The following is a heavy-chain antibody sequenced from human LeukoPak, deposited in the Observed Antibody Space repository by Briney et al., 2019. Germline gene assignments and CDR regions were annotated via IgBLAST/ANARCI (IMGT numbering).Heavy chain of an antibody. CDR1: GGSFSGYY. CDR3: AGRTTGTTRVTSDY. CDR2: INHSGST. Sequence: SETLSLTCAVHGGSFSGYYWSWIRQPPGKGLEWIGEINHSGSTNYNPSPKSRVTISVDTSKNQFSLKLSSVTAADTAVYYCAGRTTGTTRVTSDYWGQGTLVTVSS. D-gene: IGHD1-1*01. J-gene: IGHJ4*02. V-gene: IGHV4-34*01.